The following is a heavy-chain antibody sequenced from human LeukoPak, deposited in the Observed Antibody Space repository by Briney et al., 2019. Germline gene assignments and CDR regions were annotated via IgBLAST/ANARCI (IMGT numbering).Heavy chain of an antibody. J-gene: IGHJ4*02. V-gene: IGHV3-7*03. D-gene: IGHD2-21*02. CDR2: IKQDGSEK. CDR3: TKGRLVVTALDY. Sequence: GGSLRLSCAASGFTFSSYWMSWVRQAPGKGLEWVANIKQDGSEKYYVDSVKGRFTISRDNSKNTLYLQMNSLRAEDTAVYYCTKGRLVVTALDYWGQGTLVTVSS. CDR1: GFTFSSYW.